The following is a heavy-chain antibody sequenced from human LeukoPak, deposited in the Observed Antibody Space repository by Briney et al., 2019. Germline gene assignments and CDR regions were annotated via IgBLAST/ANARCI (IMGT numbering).Heavy chain of an antibody. CDR3: ARLDVDTAMVSDY. J-gene: IGHJ4*02. CDR1: GGSISSGDYY. V-gene: IGHV4-30-4*01. CDR2: IYYSGST. D-gene: IGHD5-18*01. Sequence: SETLSLTCTVSGGSISSGDYYWSWIRQPPGKGLEWIGYIYYSGSTYYNPSLKSRVTISVDTSKNQFSLKLSSVTAADTAVYYCARLDVDTAMVSDYWGQGTLVTVSS.